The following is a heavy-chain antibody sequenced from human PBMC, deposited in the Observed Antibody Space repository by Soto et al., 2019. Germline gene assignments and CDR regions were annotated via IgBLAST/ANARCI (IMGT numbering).Heavy chain of an antibody. CDR2: IIPVFNDV. J-gene: IGHJ4*02. D-gene: IGHD1-26*01. Sequence: SVKVSCKASGGTFNSDATTCVRRAPGQGLEWMGGIIPVFNDVNYAQKFQGRLTITADKSTSTAYMELSSLRPEDTAVYYCASGRTLVGGRYSFDYWGRGTLVTVSS. V-gene: IGHV1-69*06. CDR1: GGTFNSDA. CDR3: ASGRTLVGGRYSFDY.